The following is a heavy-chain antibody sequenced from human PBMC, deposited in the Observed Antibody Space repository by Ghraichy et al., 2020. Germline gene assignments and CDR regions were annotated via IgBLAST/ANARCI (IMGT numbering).Heavy chain of an antibody. Sequence: SETLSLTCAVSGASISSGGYSWSWIRQPPGKGLEWIGYIYHTGNTYYNPSLKSRVTISIDRSKNQFSLKLSSVTAADTAVYYCARGHKFGGYYDSSSRYYYYYMDIWGKGTTVTVSS. J-gene: IGHJ6*03. CDR2: IYHTGNT. D-gene: IGHD3-22*01. CDR3: ARGHKFGGYYDSSSRYYYYYMDI. CDR1: GASISSGGYS. V-gene: IGHV4-30-2*01.